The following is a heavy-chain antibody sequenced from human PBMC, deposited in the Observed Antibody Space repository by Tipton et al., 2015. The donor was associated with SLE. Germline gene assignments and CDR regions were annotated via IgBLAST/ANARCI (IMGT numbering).Heavy chain of an antibody. CDR1: GGSFSGYY. CDR3: ARDQTTVVTRGYYYYYMDA. V-gene: IGHV4-34*01. Sequence: GLVKPSETLSLTCAVYGGSFSGYYWSWIRQPPGKGLEWIAEINHSGSTNYNPSLKSRVTISVDTSKNQLSLRLSSVTAADTAVYYCARDQTTVVTRGYYYYYMDAWGKGTTVTVSS. J-gene: IGHJ6*03. D-gene: IGHD4-23*01. CDR2: INHSGST.